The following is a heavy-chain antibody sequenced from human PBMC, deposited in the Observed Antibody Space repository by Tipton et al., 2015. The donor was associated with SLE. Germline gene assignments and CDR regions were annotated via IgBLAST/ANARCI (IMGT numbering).Heavy chain of an antibody. Sequence: LRLSCTVSGGSISSYYWSWIRQPPGKGLEWIGYSYYSGSTNYNPSLKSRVTISVDTSKNQFSLKLSSVTAADTAVYYCARLRLSAFDIWGQGTMVTVSS. V-gene: IGHV4-59*01. CDR3: ARLRLSAFDI. CDR2: SYYSGST. J-gene: IGHJ3*02. D-gene: IGHD2/OR15-2a*01. CDR1: GGSISSYY.